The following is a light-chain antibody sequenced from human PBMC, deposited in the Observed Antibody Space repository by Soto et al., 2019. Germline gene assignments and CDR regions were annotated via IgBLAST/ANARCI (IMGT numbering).Light chain of an antibody. CDR3: MQVLQTPYT. CDR2: LGS. Sequence: DIVMTQSPLSLPVTPGGPASISCRSSQSLLHGDGNNYLAWYLQKPGQSPQLLTYLGSIRASGVPDRFGGSGAGTDLTLESSRVEAEDVGVCYCMQVLQTPYTFGRGTKPEIK. J-gene: IGKJ2*01. CDR1: QSLLHGDGNNY. V-gene: IGKV2-28*01.